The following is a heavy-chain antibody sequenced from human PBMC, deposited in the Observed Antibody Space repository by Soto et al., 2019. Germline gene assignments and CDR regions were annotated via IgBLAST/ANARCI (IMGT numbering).Heavy chain of an antibody. CDR3: ARGSDDFWSGYLSFYNWFDP. CDR2: INAGNGNT. CDR1: GYTFTSYA. V-gene: IGHV1-3*01. Sequence: GASVKVSCKASGYTFTSYAMHWVRQAPGQRLEWMGWINAGNGNTKYSQEFQGRVTITRDTSASTAYMELSSLRSEDTAVYYCARGSDDFWSGYLSFYNWFDPWGQGTRVTVSS. D-gene: IGHD3-3*01. J-gene: IGHJ5*02.